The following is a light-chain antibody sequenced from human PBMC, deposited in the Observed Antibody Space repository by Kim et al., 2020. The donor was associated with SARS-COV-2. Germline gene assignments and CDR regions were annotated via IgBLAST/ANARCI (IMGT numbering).Light chain of an antibody. V-gene: IGKV1-5*03. CDR1: RRIGGS. CDR2: EAS. J-gene: IGKJ1*01. CDR3: QQYRSYPWT. Sequence: AHVGERVTITCRASRRIGGSFDWYQQKPGQAPKIPLSEASTLKSGVPSRCSGSGSETEFILTTSSLQTDDFATYYCQQYRSYPWTFGQGTKVDI.